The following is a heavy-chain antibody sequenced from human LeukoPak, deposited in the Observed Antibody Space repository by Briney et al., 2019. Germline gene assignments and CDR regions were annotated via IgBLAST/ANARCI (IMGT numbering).Heavy chain of an antibody. J-gene: IGHJ4*02. V-gene: IGHV3-11*01. D-gene: IGHD6-13*01. Sequence: GGSLRLSCAASGFTFSDYYMSWIRLAPGKGLEWVSYISSSGSTIYYADSVKGRFTISRDNAKNSLYLQMNSLRAEDTAVYYCARASSSWFGARGVTDYWGQGTLVTVSS. CDR1: GFTFSDYY. CDR3: ARASSSWFGARGVTDY. CDR2: ISSSGSTI.